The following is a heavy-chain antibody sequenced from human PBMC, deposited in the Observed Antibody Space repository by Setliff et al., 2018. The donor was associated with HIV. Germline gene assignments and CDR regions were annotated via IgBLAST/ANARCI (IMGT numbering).Heavy chain of an antibody. CDR2: IIPAFGRT. Sequence: SVKVSCKASGDTLSIHPISWVRQAPGRGLDWMGGIIPAFGRTNYAQKFQGRVTITTDESTNTVYMELSSLRSDDTAVYYCASAYCSSTSCYVRWGDGMDVWGQGTTVTVSS. CDR1: GDTLSIHP. V-gene: IGHV1-69*05. CDR3: ASAYCSSTSCYVRWGDGMDV. D-gene: IGHD2-2*01. J-gene: IGHJ6*02.